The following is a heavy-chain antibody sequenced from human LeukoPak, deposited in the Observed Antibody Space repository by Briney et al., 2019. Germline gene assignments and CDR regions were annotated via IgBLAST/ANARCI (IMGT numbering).Heavy chain of an antibody. J-gene: IGHJ5*02. CDR3: ARRSAVVGMGWFDP. D-gene: IGHD2-21*01. CDR1: GGPISSRSYY. V-gene: IGHV4-39*01. Sequence: PETPSLTCTVSGGPISSRSYYWGSIRQPPGKGVEWIGSIYYSGSTYYNPSLKSRVTISVDTSKNQSSLRLSSVTAADTAVYYCARRSAVVGMGWFDPWGQGTLVTVSS. CDR2: IYYSGST.